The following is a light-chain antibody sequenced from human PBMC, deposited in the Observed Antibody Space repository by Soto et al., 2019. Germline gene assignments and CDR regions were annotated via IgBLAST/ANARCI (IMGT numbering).Light chain of an antibody. CDR1: QSISSW. V-gene: IGKV1-5*03. CDR3: QQYKSYSRT. J-gene: IGKJ1*01. CDR2: KAS. Sequence: DIQMTQSPSTLSASVGHRVTITCRASQSISSWLAWYQQKPGKAPKLLIYKASSLESGVPSRFSGSGSGTEFTLTISSLQPEDFATYYCQQYKSYSRTFGQGTKVEIK.